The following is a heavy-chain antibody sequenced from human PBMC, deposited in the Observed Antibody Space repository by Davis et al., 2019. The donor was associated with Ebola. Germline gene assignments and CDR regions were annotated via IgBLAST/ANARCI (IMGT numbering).Heavy chain of an antibody. CDR3: ARGGYYGSGSYYNVYVYVDYYGMDV. J-gene: IGHJ6*02. CDR1: GYTFTSYG. D-gene: IGHD3-10*01. V-gene: IGHV1-18*01. Sequence: ASVKVSCKASGYTFTSYGISWVRQAPGQGLEWMGWISAYNGNTNYAQKLQGRVTMTTDTSTSTAYMELRSLRSDDTAVYYCARGGYYGSGSYYNVYVYVDYYGMDVWGQGTTVTVSS. CDR2: ISAYNGNT.